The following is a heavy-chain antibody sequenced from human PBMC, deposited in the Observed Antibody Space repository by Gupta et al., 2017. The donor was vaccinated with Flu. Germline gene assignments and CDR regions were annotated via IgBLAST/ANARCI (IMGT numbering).Heavy chain of an antibody. V-gene: IGHV4-34*01. Sequence: QVQLQQWGAGLLKPSETLSLTCAVYGGSFSGYYWSWIRQPPGKGLEWIGEINHSGSTNYTPSLKSRVTISVDTSKNQFSLKLSSVTAADTAVYYCARVYYRAGYYYYGMDVWGQGTTVTVSS. J-gene: IGHJ6*02. CDR1: GGSFSGYY. CDR2: INHSGST. CDR3: ARVYYRAGYYYYGMDV. D-gene: IGHD3-10*01.